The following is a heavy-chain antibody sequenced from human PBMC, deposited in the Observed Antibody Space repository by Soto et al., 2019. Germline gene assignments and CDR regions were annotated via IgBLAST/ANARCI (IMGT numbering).Heavy chain of an antibody. CDR2: FDPEDGET. D-gene: IGHD6-13*01. V-gene: IGHV1-24*01. J-gene: IGHJ5*02. CDR3: ATRSSSWYDNWFDP. Sequence: GASVKVSCKVSGYTLTELSMHWVRQAPGKGLEWMGGFDPEDGETIYAQKFQGRVTMTEDTSTDTAYMELSSLRSEDTAVYYCATRSSSWYDNWFDPWGQGTLVTVSS. CDR1: GYTLTELS.